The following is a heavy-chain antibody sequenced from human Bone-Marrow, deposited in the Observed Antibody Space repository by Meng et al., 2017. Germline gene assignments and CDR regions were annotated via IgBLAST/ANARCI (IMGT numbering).Heavy chain of an antibody. CDR2: ISGSGAST. D-gene: IGHD6-6*01. CDR1: GFIFSNYA. V-gene: IGHV3-23*01. Sequence: GESLKISCAASGFIFSNYAMTWVRLAPGRGLEWVSGISGSGASTYDADSVKGRFTISRDNSKNTLYLQMNSLRAEDTAVYYCARQIVLRKWGMDVWGQGTTVTVSS. CDR3: ARQIVLRKWGMDV. J-gene: IGHJ6*02.